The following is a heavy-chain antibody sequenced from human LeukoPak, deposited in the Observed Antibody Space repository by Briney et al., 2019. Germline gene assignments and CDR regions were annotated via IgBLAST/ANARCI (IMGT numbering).Heavy chain of an antibody. CDR1: GFTFSGSA. Sequence: GGSLRLSCAASGFTFSGSAMHWVRQASGKGLEWVGRIRSKANSYATAYAASVKGRFTISRDDSKNTAYLQMNSLKTEDTAVYYCTCVVAAADYWGQGTLVTVSS. V-gene: IGHV3-73*01. D-gene: IGHD2-2*01. CDR2: IRSKANSYAT. J-gene: IGHJ4*02. CDR3: TCVVAAADY.